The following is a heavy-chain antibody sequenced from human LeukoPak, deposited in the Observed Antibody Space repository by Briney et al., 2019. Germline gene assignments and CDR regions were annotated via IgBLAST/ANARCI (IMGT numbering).Heavy chain of an antibody. J-gene: IGHJ3*02. V-gene: IGHV4-4*07. CDR3: ARTPRVPTYYYDSSGYPDAFDI. D-gene: IGHD3-22*01. Sequence: SETLSLTCTVSGGSISSYYWSWIRQPAGKGLEWIGRIYTSGSTNYNPSLKSRVTMSVDTSKNQFSLKLSSVTAADTAVYYCARTPRVPTYYYDSSGYPDAFDIWGQGTMVTVSS. CDR1: GGSISSYY. CDR2: IYTSGST.